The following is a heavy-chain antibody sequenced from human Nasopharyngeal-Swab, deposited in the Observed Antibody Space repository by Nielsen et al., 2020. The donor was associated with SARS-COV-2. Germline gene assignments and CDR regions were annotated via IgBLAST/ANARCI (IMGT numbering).Heavy chain of an antibody. CDR2: IYHSGST. J-gene: IGHJ4*02. D-gene: IGHD4-17*01. Sequence: SETLSLTCAVSGGSISSSNWWSWVRQPPGKGLEWIGEIYHSGSTNYNPSLKSRVTISVDKSKNQFSLKLSSVTAADTAVYYCAKTDYGDGIFDYWGQGTLVTVSS. V-gene: IGHV4-4*02. CDR3: AKTDYGDGIFDY. CDR1: GGSISSSNW.